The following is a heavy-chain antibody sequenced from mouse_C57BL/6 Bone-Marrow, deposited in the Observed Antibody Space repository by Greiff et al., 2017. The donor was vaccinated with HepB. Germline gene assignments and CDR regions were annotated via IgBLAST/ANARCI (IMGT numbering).Heavy chain of an antibody. V-gene: IGHV1-47*01. CDR1: GYTFTTYP. CDR2: FHPYNDDT. Sequence: VQGVESGAELVKPGASVKMSCKASGYTFTTYPIEWMKQNHGKSLEWIGNFHPYNDDTKYNEKFKGKATLTVEKSSSTVYLELSRLTSDDSAVYYCARGTTVVATYWYFDVWGTGTTVTVSS. D-gene: IGHD1-1*01. J-gene: IGHJ1*03. CDR3: ARGTTVVATYWYFDV.